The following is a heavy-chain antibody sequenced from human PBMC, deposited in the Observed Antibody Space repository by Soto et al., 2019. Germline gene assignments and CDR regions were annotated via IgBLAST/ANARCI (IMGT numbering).Heavy chain of an antibody. CDR2: IYYSGST. J-gene: IGHJ4*02. V-gene: IGHV4-31*11. Sequence: SETLSLTCAVPGGSISSGGYSWSWIRQPPGKGLEWIGYIYYSGSTYYNPSLKSRVTISVDTSKNQFSLKLSSVTAADTAVYYCARRAVAAAGRNFDYWGQGTLVTVSS. CDR3: ARRAVAAAGRNFDY. CDR1: GGSISSGGYS. D-gene: IGHD6-13*01.